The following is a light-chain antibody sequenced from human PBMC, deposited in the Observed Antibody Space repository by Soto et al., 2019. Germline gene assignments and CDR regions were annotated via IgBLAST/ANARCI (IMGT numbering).Light chain of an antibody. CDR2: GAS. CDR1: QSVSSN. V-gene: IGKV3-15*01. Sequence: EIVMTQSPVTLSVSPGERVTLSCRASQSVSSNLAWYQQKPGQAPRLLIYGASTRATGIPARFSGSGSGTEFTLTISSLQSEDFAVYYCQQHNNWHLLTFGGGTTVEIK. J-gene: IGKJ4*01. CDR3: QQHNNWHLLT.